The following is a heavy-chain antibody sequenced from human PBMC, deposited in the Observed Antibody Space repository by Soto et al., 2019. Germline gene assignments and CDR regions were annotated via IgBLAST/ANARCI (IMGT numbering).Heavy chain of an antibody. CDR1: EFTFSSYS. CDR3: ARDSPPGWHFDY. V-gene: IGHV3-48*02. Sequence: EAQLVESGGGLVQPGGSLRLSCAASEFTFSSYSMNWVRQAPGKGLEWISYISSSSSTIYYADSVRGRFTISRDNAKNSLYLQMNSLRDEETAVYCCARDSPPGWHFDYWGQGTLVTVSS. J-gene: IGHJ4*02. CDR2: ISSSSSTI. D-gene: IGHD6-19*01.